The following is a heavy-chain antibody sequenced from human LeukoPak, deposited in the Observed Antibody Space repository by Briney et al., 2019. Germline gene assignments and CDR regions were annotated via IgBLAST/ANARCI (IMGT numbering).Heavy chain of an antibody. J-gene: IGHJ6*03. CDR2: TYYSSST. Sequence: SDTLSLTCAVSGYSISSSNWWGWIRQPPGEGLEWIGYTYYSSSTYYNPSLKSRVTISVDTSKNQFSLMLNSVTAADTAVYYCARGRYSSGWLSYYYYYMDVWGKGTTVTVSS. V-gene: IGHV4-28*03. CDR3: ARGRYSSGWLSYYYYYMDV. CDR1: GYSISSSNW. D-gene: IGHD6-19*01.